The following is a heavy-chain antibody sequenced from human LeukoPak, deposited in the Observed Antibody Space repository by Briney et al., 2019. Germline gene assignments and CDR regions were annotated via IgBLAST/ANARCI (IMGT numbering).Heavy chain of an antibody. D-gene: IGHD5-24*01. J-gene: IGHJ4*02. CDR3: ARVSRDGYILYYFDY. CDR2: INHIGST. CDR1: GGSFSGSY. V-gene: IGHV4-34*01. Sequence: SETLSLTCAVYGGSFSGSYWSWIRQPPGKGLEWIGEINHIGSTNYNPPLKSRVTISVDTSKKQFSLKLSSVTAADTAVYYCARVSRDGYILYYFDYWGQGTLVTVSS.